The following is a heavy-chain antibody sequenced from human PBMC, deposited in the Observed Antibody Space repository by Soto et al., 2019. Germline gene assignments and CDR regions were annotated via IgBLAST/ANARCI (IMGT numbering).Heavy chain of an antibody. CDR2: ISGSGGST. Sequence: PGGSVRLSCAASGFTFSSYAMSWVRQAPGKGLERVSAISGSGGSTYYADSVKGRFTISRDNSKNTLYLQMNSLRAEDTAVYYCAKLGLLSDLRVLEWFPVYFDYWGQGTLVTVSS. CDR1: GFTFSSYA. D-gene: IGHD3-3*01. J-gene: IGHJ4*02. V-gene: IGHV3-23*01. CDR3: AKLGLLSDLRVLEWFPVYFDY.